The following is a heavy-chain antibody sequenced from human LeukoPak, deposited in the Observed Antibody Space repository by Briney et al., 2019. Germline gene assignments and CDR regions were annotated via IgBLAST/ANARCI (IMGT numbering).Heavy chain of an antibody. CDR3: ARLSDY. V-gene: IGHV3-33*05. CDR2: ILFDGSSK. J-gene: IGHJ4*02. CDR1: GFPFSSYG. Sequence: GGSLRLSCAASGFPFSSYGMHWVRQAPGKGLGWVAVILFDGSSKYYADPVKGRFTISRDNSKNTLYLQMNSLRAEDTAVYYCARLSDYWGQGTLVTVSS.